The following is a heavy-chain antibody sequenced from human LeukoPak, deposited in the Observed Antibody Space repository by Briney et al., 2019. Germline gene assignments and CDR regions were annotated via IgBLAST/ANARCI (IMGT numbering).Heavy chain of an antibody. CDR1: GASLTSNY. J-gene: IGHJ5*02. CDR2: VHPSDTS. D-gene: IGHD3-10*01. Sequence: PSETLSLTCTVSGASLTSNYWTWIRLPAGKGLEWIGRVHPSDTSDYNPSLKSRVSMSVDTSKNQFSLRLRSVTAADTAFYYCARVPYNSGSYISGGWLDPWGQGILVTVSS. CDR3: ARVPYNSGSYISGGWLDP. V-gene: IGHV4-4*07.